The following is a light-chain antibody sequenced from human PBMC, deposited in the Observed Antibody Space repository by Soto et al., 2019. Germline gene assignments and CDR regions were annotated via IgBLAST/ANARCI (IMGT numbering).Light chain of an antibody. Sequence: EVLMTQSPATLSVSPGEIATLSCRAIQSVSDNYLALYQQRSGQAPRLLIYDASNRATGIPARFSGSGSGTDFTLTISSLETEDFAVYYCQQRSNWHTITFGHGTRLEIK. CDR1: QSVSDNY. CDR3: QQRSNWHTIT. J-gene: IGKJ5*01. CDR2: DAS. V-gene: IGKV3D-11*02.